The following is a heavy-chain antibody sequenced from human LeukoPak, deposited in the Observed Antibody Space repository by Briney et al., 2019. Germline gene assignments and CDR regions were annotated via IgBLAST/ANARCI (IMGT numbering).Heavy chain of an antibody. Sequence: HAGGSLRLSCAASGFTVSSNYMSWVHQAPGKGLEWVSAIYTGGSTYYAGSVKGRFTISRDNSKNTLYLQMNSLRAEDTAVYYCARNLYYYDSSGYYYYWGQGTLVTVSS. CDR3: ARNLYYYDSSGYYYY. J-gene: IGHJ4*02. D-gene: IGHD3-22*01. CDR2: IYTGGST. V-gene: IGHV3-66*01. CDR1: GFTVSSNY.